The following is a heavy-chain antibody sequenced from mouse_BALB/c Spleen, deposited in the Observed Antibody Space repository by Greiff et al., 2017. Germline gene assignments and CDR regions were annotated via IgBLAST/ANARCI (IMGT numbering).Heavy chain of an antibody. V-gene: IGHV6-6*02. CDR2: IRLKSNNYAT. CDR1: GFTFSNYW. J-gene: IGHJ4*01. CDR3: TRSKNGSSYYYYAMDY. D-gene: IGHD1-1*01. Sequence: EVQGVESGGGLVQPGGSMKLSCVASGFTFSNYWMNWVRQSPEKGLEWVAEIRLKSNNYATHYAESVKGRFTISRDDSKSSVYLQMNNLRAEDTGIYYCTRSKNGSSYYYYAMDYWGQGTSVTVSS.